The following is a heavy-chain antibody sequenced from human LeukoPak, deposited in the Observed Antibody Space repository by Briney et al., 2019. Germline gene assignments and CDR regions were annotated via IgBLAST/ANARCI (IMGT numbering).Heavy chain of an antibody. V-gene: IGHV4-59*01. CDR1: GGSISSYY. CDR3: ARGGDYTSSWYGSRSPQPDY. Sequence: SETLSLTCTVSGGSISSYYWSWIRQPPGKGLEWIGYIYDSGSTNYNPSLKSRVTISVDTSKNQFSLGLSSVTAADTAVYYCARGGDYTSSWYGSRSPQPDYWGQGSLVTVSS. CDR2: IYDSGST. J-gene: IGHJ4*02. D-gene: IGHD6-13*01.